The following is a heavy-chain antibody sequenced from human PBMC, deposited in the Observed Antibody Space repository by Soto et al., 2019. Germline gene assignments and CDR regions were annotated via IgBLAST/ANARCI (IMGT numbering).Heavy chain of an antibody. Sequence: EVQLLESGGGLVQPGGSLRLSCAASGFTFSRSAMSWVRQAPGKGLEWVSGISGSGGTTYYADSVKGRFTITRDNSRNTLYLQMKSLRADDKAKYYCAEGIIVVSKFDYWGQGTLVTVSS. V-gene: IGHV3-23*01. CDR1: GFTFSRSA. CDR2: ISGSGGTT. D-gene: IGHD2-2*01. CDR3: AEGIIVVSKFDY. J-gene: IGHJ4*02.